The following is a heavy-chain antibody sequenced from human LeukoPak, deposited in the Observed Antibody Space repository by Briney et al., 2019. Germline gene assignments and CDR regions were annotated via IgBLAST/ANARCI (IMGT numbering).Heavy chain of an antibody. D-gene: IGHD2-21*02. J-gene: IGHJ3*01. Sequence: GGSLRLSCAASGFTFSSYSMNWVRQAPGKGLEWVSSISSSSSYIYYADSVKGRFTISRDNAKNSLYLQMNSLRAKDTAVYYCARDLQCGGDCHYDAFDVWGQGTMVTVSS. CDR3: ARDLQCGGDCHYDAFDV. V-gene: IGHV3-21*01. CDR1: GFTFSSYS. CDR2: ISSSSSYI.